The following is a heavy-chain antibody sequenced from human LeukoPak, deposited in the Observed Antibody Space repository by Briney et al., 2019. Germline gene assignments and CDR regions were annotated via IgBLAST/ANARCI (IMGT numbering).Heavy chain of an antibody. CDR1: GFTYAW. J-gene: IGHJ4*02. V-gene: IGHV3-15*01. D-gene: IGHD3-3*01. CDR3: TTVGTSGYYDFWRGYSDFEY. CDR2: IKSKTDGGTT. Sequence: GGSLRLSCAASGFTYAWMSWVGQAPGKGLEWVGRIKSKTDGGTTDYAAPVKGRFTISRDDSKNTLYLQMTSLKTEDTAVYYCTTVGTSGYYDFWRGYSDFEYWGQGTLVTVSS.